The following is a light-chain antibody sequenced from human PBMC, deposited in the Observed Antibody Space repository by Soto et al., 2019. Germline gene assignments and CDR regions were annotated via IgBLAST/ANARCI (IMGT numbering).Light chain of an antibody. CDR2: GAS. V-gene: IGKV3-15*01. CDR1: QSVSSN. J-gene: IGKJ5*01. CDR3: QQYNDWPPIT. Sequence: IVMTHSPATLSVSPCERATLSSSASQSVSSNLAWYQQKRGQAPRLLIHGASTRATGIPARFSGSGSGTEFTLTISSLQSEDFAVYYCQQYNDWPPITFGQGTRLEIK.